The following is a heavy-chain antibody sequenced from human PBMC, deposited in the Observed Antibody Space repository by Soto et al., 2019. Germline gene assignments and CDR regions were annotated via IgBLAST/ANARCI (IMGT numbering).Heavy chain of an antibody. CDR3: SGCSGGACHQNYGMDV. D-gene: IGHD2-15*01. J-gene: IGHJ6*02. V-gene: IGHV3-21*01. Sequence: EVHLVESGGGLVKPGGSLRLSCAVSGFTFSSCTMNWVRQAPGKGLEWVSSISPSTSHIYYADSVKGRFTISRDNAKNARFLQMNSLGAEDTAVYYCSGCSGGACHQNYGMDVWGQGTTVTVSS. CDR2: ISPSTSHI. CDR1: GFTFSSCT.